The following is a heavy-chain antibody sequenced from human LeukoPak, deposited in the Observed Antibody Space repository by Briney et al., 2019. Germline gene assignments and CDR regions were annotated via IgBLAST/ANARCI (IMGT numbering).Heavy chain of an antibody. Sequence: GASVKVSCKASGGTFSSYAISWVRQAPGQGLEWMGGLIPIFGTANYAQKFQGRVTITTDESTSTAYMELSSLRSEDTAVYYCASGTGTREDYWGQGTLVTVSS. CDR1: GGTFSSYA. V-gene: IGHV1-69*05. CDR3: ASGTGTREDY. CDR2: LIPIFGTA. J-gene: IGHJ4*02. D-gene: IGHD1-1*01.